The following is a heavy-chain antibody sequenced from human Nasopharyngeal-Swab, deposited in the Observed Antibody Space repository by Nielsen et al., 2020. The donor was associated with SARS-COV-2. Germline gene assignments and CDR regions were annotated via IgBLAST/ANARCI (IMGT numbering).Heavy chain of an antibody. CDR1: GFTFSGYA. J-gene: IGHJ4*02. D-gene: IGHD3-10*01. Sequence: GGSLRLSCEASGFTFSGYAMHWVRQAPAKGLEGVAVIPSDGSDKYYADSVRGRFTISRDNSKNTLYLQMNSLRPEDTAVYYCAKVFPYGSGSLSPAWDFHYWGQGTLVTVSS. CDR3: AKVFPYGSGSLSPAWDFHY. CDR2: IPSDGSDK. V-gene: IGHV3-30*18.